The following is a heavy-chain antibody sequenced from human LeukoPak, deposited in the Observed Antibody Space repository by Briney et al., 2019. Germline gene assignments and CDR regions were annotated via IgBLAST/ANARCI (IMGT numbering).Heavy chain of an antibody. V-gene: IGHV3-30*18. CDR2: ISYDGSNK. D-gene: IGHD2-21*02. Sequence: GGSLRLSCAASGFTFSNYGIHWVRQAPGKGLEWVAVISYDGSNKFYGDSVKGRFTISRDNSKSTLYLQMNSLRGEDTAVYYCAKGRGVPYEVVTAILDPWGQGTLVTVSS. CDR3: AKGRGVPYEVVTAILDP. J-gene: IGHJ5*02. CDR1: GFTFSNYG.